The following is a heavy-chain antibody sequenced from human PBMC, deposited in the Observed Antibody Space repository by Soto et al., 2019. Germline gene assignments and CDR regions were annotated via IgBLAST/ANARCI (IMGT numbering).Heavy chain of an antibody. D-gene: IGHD3-10*01. Sequence: QVPLVQSGAEVKKPGSSVSVSCKASGGTFSSYAIHWVRQAPGQGLEWMGGIIPMYGPAKYAQRYQGKVTSTADKSTTAVYMELTSLKSQDTAVYYSARVTYTVRRDIDNWFDPWGHGTQVTVSS. J-gene: IGHJ5*02. CDR3: ARVTYTVRRDIDNWFDP. V-gene: IGHV1-69*06. CDR1: GGTFSSYA. CDR2: IIPMYGPA.